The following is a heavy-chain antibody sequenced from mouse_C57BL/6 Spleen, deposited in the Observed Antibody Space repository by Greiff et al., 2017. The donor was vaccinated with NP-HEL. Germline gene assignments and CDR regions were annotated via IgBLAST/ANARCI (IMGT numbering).Heavy chain of an antibody. CDR3: ARSEDGNYFDY. V-gene: IGHV1-4*01. CDR1: GYTFTSYT. Sequence: QVQLQQSGAELARPGASVKMSCKASGYTFTSYTMHWVKQRPGQGLEWIGYINPSSGYTKYNQKFKDKATLTADKSSSTAYMQLSSLTSEDSAVYYCARSEDGNYFDYWGQGTTLTVSS. J-gene: IGHJ2*01. D-gene: IGHD2-1*01. CDR2: INPSSGYT.